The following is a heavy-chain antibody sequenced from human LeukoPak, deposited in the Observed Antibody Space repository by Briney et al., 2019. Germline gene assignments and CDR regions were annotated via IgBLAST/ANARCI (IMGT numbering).Heavy chain of an antibody. V-gene: IGHV4-34*01. CDR1: GGSFSGYY. Sequence: PETLSLTCAVYGGSFSGYYWSWIRQPPGKGLEWIGEINHSGSTNYNPSLKSRVTISVDTSKNQFSLKLSSVTAADTAVYYCARLRRPSIVVVPAALYGMDVWGQGTTVTVSS. CDR2: INHSGST. D-gene: IGHD2-2*01. CDR3: ARLRRPSIVVVPAALYGMDV. J-gene: IGHJ6*02.